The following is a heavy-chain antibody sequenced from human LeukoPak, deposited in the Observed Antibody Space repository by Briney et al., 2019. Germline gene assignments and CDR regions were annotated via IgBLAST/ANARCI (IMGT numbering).Heavy chain of an antibody. V-gene: IGHV4-34*01. Sequence: KPSETLSLTCAVYGGSFSGYYWSWIRQPPGKGLEWIGEINHSGSTNYNPSLKSRVTISVDTSKNQFSLKLSSVTAADTAVYYCARGDGSSWFSWGQGTLVTVSS. J-gene: IGHJ5*02. CDR1: GGSFSGYY. D-gene: IGHD6-13*01. CDR3: ARGDGSSWFS. CDR2: INHSGST.